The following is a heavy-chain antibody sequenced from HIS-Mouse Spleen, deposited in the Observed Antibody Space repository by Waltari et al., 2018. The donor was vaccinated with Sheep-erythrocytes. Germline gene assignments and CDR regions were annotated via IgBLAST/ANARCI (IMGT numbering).Heavy chain of an antibody. J-gene: IGHJ3*02. D-gene: IGHD3-3*01. V-gene: IGHV1-2*02. Sequence: QVQLVQSGAEVKKPGASVKVSCKASGYTFTGYYRPGVRQAPGQGLEWMGWINPNSVGTNYAQKFQGRVTMTRDTSISTAYMELSRLRSDDTAVYYCARGYYDFWSGSALGAFDIWGQGTMVTVSS. CDR2: INPNSVGT. CDR1: GYTFTGYY. CDR3: ARGYYDFWSGSALGAFDI.